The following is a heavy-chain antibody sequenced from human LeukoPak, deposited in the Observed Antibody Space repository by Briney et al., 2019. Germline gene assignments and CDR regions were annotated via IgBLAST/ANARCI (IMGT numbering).Heavy chain of an antibody. V-gene: IGHV3-23*01. CDR3: ARIEYSSSYIDY. J-gene: IGHJ4*02. CDR2: ISGSGGST. Sequence: GGSLRLSCAASGFTFSSYAMSWVRQAPGKGLEWVSAISGSGGSTYYADSVKGRFTISRDNAKNSLYLQMNSLRAEDTAVYYCARIEYSSSYIDYWGQGTLVTVSS. CDR1: GFTFSSYA. D-gene: IGHD6-6*01.